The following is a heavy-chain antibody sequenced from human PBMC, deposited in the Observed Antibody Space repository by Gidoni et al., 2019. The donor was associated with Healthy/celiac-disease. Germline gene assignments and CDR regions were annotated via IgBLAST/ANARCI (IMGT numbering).Heavy chain of an antibody. CDR3: ASKCSSTSCYAAFDP. CDR1: AFTFSSYW. D-gene: IGHD2-2*01. CDR2: INSDGSST. Sequence: EVQLVESGGGLVQPGGSLSLSCAASAFTFSSYWMHWVRQDPGKGLVWVSLINSDGSSTSYADSVKGRFTISRDNAKNTLYLQMNSLRAEDTAVYYCASKCSSTSCYAAFDPWGQGTLVTVSS. J-gene: IGHJ5*02. V-gene: IGHV3-74*01.